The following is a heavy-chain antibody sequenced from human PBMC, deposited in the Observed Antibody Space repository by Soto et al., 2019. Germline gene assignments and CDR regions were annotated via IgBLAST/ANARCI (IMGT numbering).Heavy chain of an antibody. CDR3: AHRYGGGRYYGMDV. D-gene: IGHD4-17*01. CDR2: IYWDDDK. J-gene: IGHJ6*02. V-gene: IGHV2-5*02. Sequence: GLDLEWLALIYWDDDKRYSPSLKSRLTITKDTSKNQVVLTMTNMDPVDTATYYCAHRYGGGRYYGMDVWGQGTTVTVSS.